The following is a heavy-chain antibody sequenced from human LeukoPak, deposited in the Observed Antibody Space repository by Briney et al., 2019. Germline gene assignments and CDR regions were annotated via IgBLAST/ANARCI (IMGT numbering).Heavy chain of an antibody. D-gene: IGHD3-10*01. CDR1: GGSISSYY. CDR2: IYYSGST. Sequence: SETLSLTCTVSGGSISSYYWSWIRQPPGKGLERIGYIYYSGSTNYNPSLKSRVTISVGTSKNQFSLKLSSVTAADTAVYYCARAYYGSGTPPDYWGQGTLVTVSS. J-gene: IGHJ4*02. V-gene: IGHV4-59*01. CDR3: ARAYYGSGTPPDY.